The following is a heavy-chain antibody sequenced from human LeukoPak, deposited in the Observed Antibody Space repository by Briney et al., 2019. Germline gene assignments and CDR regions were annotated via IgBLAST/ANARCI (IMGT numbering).Heavy chain of an antibody. Sequence: SETLSLTCTVYGGSLSSYYWSWVRQPPGKGLEWIGYIYYSGSTNYHPSLKSRVTISVDTSKNQFSLKLSSVTAADTAVYYCASGGAFFDYWGQGTRVTASS. CDR1: GGSLSSYY. J-gene: IGHJ4*02. CDR2: IYYSGST. CDR3: ASGGAFFDY. D-gene: IGHD3-16*01. V-gene: IGHV4-59*01.